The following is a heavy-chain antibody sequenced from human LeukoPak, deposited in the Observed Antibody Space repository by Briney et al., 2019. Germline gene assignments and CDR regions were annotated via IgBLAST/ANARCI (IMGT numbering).Heavy chain of an antibody. V-gene: IGHV3-23*01. D-gene: IGHD3-3*01. J-gene: IGHJ4*02. CDR1: GFTFSSYA. CDR3: AKDPVLRFLFDY. CDR2: ISGSGGST. Sequence: GGSLRLSCAASGFTFSSYAMSWVRQAPGKGLKSDSAISGSGGSTYYADTVKGRFTIYRENSKNTLYLQMNSLRAEDTGVYYCAKDPVLRFLFDYWGQGTLVTVSS.